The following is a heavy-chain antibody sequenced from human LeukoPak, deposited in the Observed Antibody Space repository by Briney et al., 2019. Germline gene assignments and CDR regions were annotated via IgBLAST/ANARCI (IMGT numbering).Heavy chain of an antibody. CDR1: GGSFSGYY. D-gene: IGHD3-10*01. Sequence: SETLSLTCAVYGGSFSGYYWSWIRQPPGKGLEWIGEINHSGSTNYNPSLKSRVTISVDTSKNQFSLKLSSVTATDTAVYYCVRLAIPVRGVTHYYYYYMDVWGKGTTVTISS. V-gene: IGHV4-34*01. CDR3: VRLAIPVRGVTHYYYYYMDV. CDR2: INHSGST. J-gene: IGHJ6*03.